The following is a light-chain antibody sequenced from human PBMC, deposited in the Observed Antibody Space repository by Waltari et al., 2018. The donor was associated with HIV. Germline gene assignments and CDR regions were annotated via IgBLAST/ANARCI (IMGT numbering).Light chain of an antibody. Sequence: SFELTQPSSVSVSPGQTARITCSGDVLARKYARWFQKKPGHAPLLLIYKDNERPSGIPVRFSRSSFGTTVPLTSSGAQVEDEADYYCYAAADSDEVFGGGTKLTVL. CDR2: KDN. V-gene: IGLV3-27*01. CDR1: VLARKY. CDR3: YAAADSDEV. J-gene: IGLJ3*02.